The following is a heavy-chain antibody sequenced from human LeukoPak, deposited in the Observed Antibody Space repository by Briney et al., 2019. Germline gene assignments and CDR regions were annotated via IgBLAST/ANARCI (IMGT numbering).Heavy chain of an antibody. J-gene: IGHJ3*01. CDR2: TGSSSTTI. D-gene: IGHD6-19*01. Sequence: GGSLRLSCAASGFTLSSYSMNWVCQAPGKGLEWVSYTGSSSTTIYYADSVKGRFTISRDNAKNSLYLQMNSLKAEDTAVYYCARGVAVAAFSAFDVWGQGTMVTVSS. CDR1: GFTLSSYS. V-gene: IGHV3-48*01. CDR3: ARGVAVAAFSAFDV.